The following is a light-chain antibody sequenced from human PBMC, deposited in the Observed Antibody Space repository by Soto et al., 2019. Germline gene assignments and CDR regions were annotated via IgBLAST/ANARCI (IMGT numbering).Light chain of an antibody. Sequence: QSALTQPASVSGSPGQSITISCTGTSSDVGGYNYVSWYQQHPGKVPKLMIYDVSNRPSGVSDRFSGSKSGDTASLTISGLQAEDEADYYGSSYTSSNTLVFGGGTKVTVL. CDR3: SSYTSSNTLV. CDR2: DVS. J-gene: IGLJ2*01. V-gene: IGLV2-14*01. CDR1: SSDVGGYNY.